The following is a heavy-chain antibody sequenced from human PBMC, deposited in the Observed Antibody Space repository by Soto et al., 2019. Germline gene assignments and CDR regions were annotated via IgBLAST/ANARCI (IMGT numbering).Heavy chain of an antibody. CDR1: GDSVSSNSAA. V-gene: IGHV6-1*01. Sequence: PSQTLSLTCAISGDSVSSNSAAWNWIRQSPSRGLEWLGRTYYRSKWYNDYAVSVKSRITINPDTSKNQFSLQLNSVTPEDTAVYYCARDSFGLELGDYYYYYGMDVWGQGTTVTVSS. CDR3: ARDSFGLELGDYYYYYGMDV. J-gene: IGHJ6*02. CDR2: TYYRSKWYN. D-gene: IGHD1-7*01.